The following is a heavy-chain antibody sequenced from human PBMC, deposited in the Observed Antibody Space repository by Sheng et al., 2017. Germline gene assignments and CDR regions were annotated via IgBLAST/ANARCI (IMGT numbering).Heavy chain of an antibody. J-gene: IGHJ4*02. V-gene: IGHV3-48*03. D-gene: IGHD4-17*01. CDR3: ARNGDYGYYFDY. Sequence: EVQLVESGGGLVQPGGSLRLSCAASGFTFSSYEMNWVRQAPGKGLEWVSYISSSGSTIYYADSVKGRFTISRDNAKNSLYLQMNSLRAEDTAVYYCARNGDYGYYFDYWGQGTLVTV. CDR1: GFTFSSYE. CDR2: ISSSGSTI.